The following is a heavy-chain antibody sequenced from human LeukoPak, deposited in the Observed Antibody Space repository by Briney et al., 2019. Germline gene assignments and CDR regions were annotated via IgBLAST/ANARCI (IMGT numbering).Heavy chain of an antibody. CDR2: ISGSGGST. D-gene: IGHD2-21*01. V-gene: IGHV3-23*01. Sequence: PGGSLRLSCAASGFTVSSNYMSWVRQAPGKGLEWVSAISGSGGSTYYADSVKGRFTISRDNSKNTLYLQMNSLRAEDTAVYYCAKAGVMGMDVWGQGTTVTVSS. J-gene: IGHJ6*02. CDR3: AKAGVMGMDV. CDR1: GFTVSSNY.